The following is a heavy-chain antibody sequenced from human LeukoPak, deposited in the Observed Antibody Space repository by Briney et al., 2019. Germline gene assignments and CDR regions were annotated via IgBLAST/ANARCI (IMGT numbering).Heavy chain of an antibody. Sequence: SETLSLTCTVSGGSISSSSYYWGWIRQPPGKGLEWIGSIYYSGSTYYNPSLKSRVTISVDTSKNQFSLKLSSVTAADTAVYYCARYSHGDAFDIWGQGTMVTVSS. CDR2: IYYSGST. J-gene: IGHJ3*02. D-gene: IGHD2-21*01. CDR3: ARYSHGDAFDI. CDR1: GGSISSSSYY. V-gene: IGHV4-39*01.